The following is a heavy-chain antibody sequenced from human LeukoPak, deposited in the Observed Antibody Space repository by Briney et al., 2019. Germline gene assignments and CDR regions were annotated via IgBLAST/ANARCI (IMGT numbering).Heavy chain of an antibody. CDR1: GGSFSGYY. D-gene: IGHD4-17*01. CDR2: IHYSGST. CDR3: ARDDYGDYTFHH. V-gene: IGHV4-59*01. Sequence: SETLSLTCAVYGGSFSGYYWSWIRQPPGKGLQWIGYIHYSGSTNYNPSLKSRVTISVDTSKNQFSLKLTSVTAADTAVYYCARDDYGDYTFHHWGQGTLVTVSS. J-gene: IGHJ1*01.